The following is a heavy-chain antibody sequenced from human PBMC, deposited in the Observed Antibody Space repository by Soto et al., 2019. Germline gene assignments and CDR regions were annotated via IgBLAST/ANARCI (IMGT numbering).Heavy chain of an antibody. J-gene: IGHJ4*02. D-gene: IGHD2-2*01. Sequence: ASVKVSCKASGYTFTSYYMHWVRQAPGQGLEWMGIINPSGGSTSYAQKFQGRVTMTRDTSTSIVYMELSSLRSEDTAVYYCARMTGEYQLLIYFDYWGQGTLVTVSS. CDR1: GYTFTSYY. CDR3: ARMTGEYQLLIYFDY. CDR2: INPSGGST. V-gene: IGHV1-46*01.